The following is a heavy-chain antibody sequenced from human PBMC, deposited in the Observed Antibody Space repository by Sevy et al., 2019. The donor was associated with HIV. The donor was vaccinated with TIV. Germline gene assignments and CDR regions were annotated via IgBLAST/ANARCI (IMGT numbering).Heavy chain of an antibody. Sequence: GGSLRLSCAASGFTFSNFWISWVRQAPEKGLEWVGRMKSNADGGTAEYVASFKGKFTISRDDSKNRLFLQMSSLKTEDTAVYYCATGGTAEAFDVWGPGTMVTVSS. CDR2: MKSNADGGTA. V-gene: IGHV3-15*01. CDR1: GFTFSNFW. J-gene: IGHJ3*01. D-gene: IGHD1-1*01. CDR3: ATGGTAEAFDV.